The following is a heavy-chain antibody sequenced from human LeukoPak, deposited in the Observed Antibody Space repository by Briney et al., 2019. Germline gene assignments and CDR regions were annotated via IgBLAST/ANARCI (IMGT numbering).Heavy chain of an antibody. CDR2: ISYDGDYK. Sequence: GGSLRLSCAASGFTSSGFGMHWVRQAPGKGLDWVAVISYDGDYKYYADSVKGRFTISRDNSKNTVFLQMNSLRVEDTAVYYCAKDRSIAAGGTVSEIDNWGQGTLVTVSS. D-gene: IGHD6-13*01. CDR3: AKDRSIAAGGTVSEIDN. J-gene: IGHJ4*02. V-gene: IGHV3-30*18. CDR1: GFTSSGFG.